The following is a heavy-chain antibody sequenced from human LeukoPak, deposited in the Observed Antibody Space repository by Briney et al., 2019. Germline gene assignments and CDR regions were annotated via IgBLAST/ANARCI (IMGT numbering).Heavy chain of an antibody. J-gene: IGHJ4*02. Sequence: GGSLRLSCAASGFIFSSHGMHWVRQAPGKGLEWVAVISYDGSNKYYADSVKGRFTISRDNSKNTLYLQMNSLRAEDTAVYYCAKGSGATPFDYRGQGTLVTVSS. CDR2: ISYDGSNK. CDR3: AKGSGATPFDY. V-gene: IGHV3-30*18. CDR1: GFIFSSHG. D-gene: IGHD1-26*01.